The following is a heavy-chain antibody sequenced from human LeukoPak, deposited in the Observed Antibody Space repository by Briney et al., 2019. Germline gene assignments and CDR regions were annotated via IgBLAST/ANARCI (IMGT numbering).Heavy chain of an antibody. CDR3: AREGPRGNSQFDY. D-gene: IGHD2/OR15-2a*01. CDR2: IWYDGSNK. CDR1: GFTFSSYG. Sequence: GVSLRLSCAASGFTFSSYGMHWVRQAPGKGLEWVALIWYDGSNKYYTDSVNGRLTISRDNSKNTLYLQMNRMRAEDTAIYYCAREGPRGNSQFDYWGQGTLVTVSS. V-gene: IGHV3-33*01. J-gene: IGHJ4*02.